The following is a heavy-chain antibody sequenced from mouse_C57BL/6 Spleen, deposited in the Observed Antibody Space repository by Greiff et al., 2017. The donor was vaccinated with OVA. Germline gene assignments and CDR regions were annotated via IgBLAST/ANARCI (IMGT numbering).Heavy chain of an antibody. V-gene: IGHV2-2*01. CDR3: ARNEGAYYSPYYAMDY. CDR1: GFSLTSYG. CDR2: IWSGGST. Sequence: QVQLQQSGPGLVQPSQSLSITCTVSGFSLTSYGVHWVRQSPGKGLEWLGVIWSGGSTDYNAAFISRLSISKDNSKSQVFFKMNSLQADDTAIYYCARNEGAYYSPYYAMDYWGQGTSVTVSS. J-gene: IGHJ4*01. D-gene: IGHD2-12*01.